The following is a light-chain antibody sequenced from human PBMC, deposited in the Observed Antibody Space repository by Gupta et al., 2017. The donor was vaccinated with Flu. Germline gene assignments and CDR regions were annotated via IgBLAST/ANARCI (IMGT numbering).Light chain of an antibody. CDR3: QQYNNWPPLT. CDR1: QSVGVN. J-gene: IGKJ3*01. Sequence: EVVMTQSPATLSVFPGERVTLSCRASQSVGVNLAWYQQRPGQAPRLLMSGASIRDPGIPARFSGSGSGTEFTLTIDSLQSEDFAIYYCQQYNNWPPLTCGPGTKVDSK. V-gene: IGKV3-15*01. CDR2: GAS.